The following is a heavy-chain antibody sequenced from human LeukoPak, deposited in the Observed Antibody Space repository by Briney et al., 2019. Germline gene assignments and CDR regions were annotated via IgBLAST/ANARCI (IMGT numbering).Heavy chain of an antibody. V-gene: IGHV4-30-2*01. J-gene: IGHJ4*02. CDR1: GGSISSGGYS. D-gene: IGHD3-22*01. CDR3: ARAANYYDSSGYSGQFDY. CDR2: IYHSGST. Sequence: TLSLTCAVSGGSISSGGYSWSWIRQPPGKGLEWIGYIYHSGSTYYNPSLKSRVTISVDRSKNQFSLKLSSVTAADTAVYYCARAANYYDSSGYSGQFDYWGQGTLVTVSS.